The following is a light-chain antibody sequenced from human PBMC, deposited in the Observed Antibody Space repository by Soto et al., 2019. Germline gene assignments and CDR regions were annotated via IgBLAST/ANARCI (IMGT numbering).Light chain of an antibody. V-gene: IGKV3-11*01. CDR3: QQRSNWRWT. CDR1: QSVSSY. CDR2: GAS. Sequence: EIVLTQSPATLSLSPGERATLSCRASQSVSSYLAWYQQKPGQAPRLLIYGASNRATGIPARFSGSGSGTDFTLTISSLEPEDFAVYYCQQRSNWRWTFGQGTKVELK. J-gene: IGKJ1*01.